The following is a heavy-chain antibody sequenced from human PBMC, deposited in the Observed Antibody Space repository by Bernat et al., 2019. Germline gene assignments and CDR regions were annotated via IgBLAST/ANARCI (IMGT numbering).Heavy chain of an antibody. V-gene: IGHV3-33*01. D-gene: IGHD6-6*01. Sequence: QVQLMESGGGVVQPGRSLRLSCAASGFTFSSYGMHWVRQAPGKGLEWVAVIWYDGSNKYYADSVKGRFTISSDNSKNTLYLQMNSLRAEDTAVYYCARDHSAVHFDYWGQGTLVTVSS. CDR2: IWYDGSNK. CDR1: GFTFSSYG. J-gene: IGHJ4*02. CDR3: ARDHSAVHFDY.